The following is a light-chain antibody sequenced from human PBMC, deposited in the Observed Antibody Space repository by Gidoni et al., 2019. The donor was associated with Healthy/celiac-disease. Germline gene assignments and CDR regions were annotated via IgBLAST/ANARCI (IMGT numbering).Light chain of an antibody. V-gene: IGKV1-39*01. CDR3: QQSYSTLPT. CDR2: AAS. CDR1: QSISSY. J-gene: IGKJ1*01. Sequence: DIQMTQSPSSLSESVGDRVTITCRASQSISSYLNWYPQKPGKAPKLLIYAASSLQSWVPSRFSVSGAGTDFTLTISSLQPEDFATYYCQQSYSTLPTFGQGTKVEI.